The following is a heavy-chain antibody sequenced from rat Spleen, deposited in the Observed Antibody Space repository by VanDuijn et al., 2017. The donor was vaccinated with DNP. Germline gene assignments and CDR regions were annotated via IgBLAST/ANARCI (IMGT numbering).Heavy chain of an antibody. D-gene: IGHD1-4*01. CDR2: VNEHNNIV. CDR3: ARAQFTRMFDY. Sequence: EVKLVESGGGLVQPGRSLKLSCAASGFNINAYWMAWVRQTPGKGLEWIGEVNEHNNIVNYTPSLKDKFTISRDNVQNTLFLQMSKLGSEDTGIYYCARAQFTRMFDYWGQGIMVTVSS. V-gene: IGHV4-2*01. CDR1: GFNINAYW. J-gene: IGHJ2*01.